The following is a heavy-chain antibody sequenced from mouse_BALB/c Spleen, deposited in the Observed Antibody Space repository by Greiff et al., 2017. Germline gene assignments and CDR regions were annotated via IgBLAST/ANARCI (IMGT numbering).Heavy chain of an antibody. Sequence: EVMLVESGGGLVKPGGSLKLSCAASGFTFSDYYMYWVRQTPEKRLEWVATISDGGSYTYYPDSVKGRFTISRDNAKNNLYLQMSSLKSEDTAMYYCARDARLRRGDYAMDYWGQGTSVTVSS. CDR2: ISDGGSYT. D-gene: IGHD2-4*01. CDR3: ARDARLRRGDYAMDY. CDR1: GFTFSDYY. V-gene: IGHV5-4*02. J-gene: IGHJ4*01.